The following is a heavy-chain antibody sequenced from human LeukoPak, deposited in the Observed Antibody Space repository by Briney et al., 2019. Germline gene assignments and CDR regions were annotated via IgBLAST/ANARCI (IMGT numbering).Heavy chain of an antibody. J-gene: IGHJ4*02. CDR2: IYSSGNT. D-gene: IGHD6-19*01. V-gene: IGHV3-53*01. CDR1: GFTVSSNY. CDR3: ARDAVAASDY. Sequence: PGGSLRLSCAASGFTVSSNYMSWVRQAPGKGLEWVSIIYSSGNTYYADSVKGRFTISRDNAKNSLYLQMNSLRAEDTAVYYCARDAVAASDYWGQGTLVTVSS.